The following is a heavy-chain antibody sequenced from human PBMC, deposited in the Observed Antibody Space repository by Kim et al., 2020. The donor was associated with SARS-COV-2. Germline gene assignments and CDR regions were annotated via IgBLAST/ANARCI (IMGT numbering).Heavy chain of an antibody. CDR2: IKQDESDK. V-gene: IGHV3-7*03. D-gene: IGHD2-2*01. Sequence: GGSLRLSCAASGLTFSSYWMSWVRQAPGKGLEWVANIKQDESDKNYVDSVKGRFTISRDNAKNSLYLQMNSLRAEDTAVYYCARQVNAGFNYFDYWGQGT. J-gene: IGHJ4*02. CDR3: ARQVNAGFNYFDY. CDR1: GLTFSSYW.